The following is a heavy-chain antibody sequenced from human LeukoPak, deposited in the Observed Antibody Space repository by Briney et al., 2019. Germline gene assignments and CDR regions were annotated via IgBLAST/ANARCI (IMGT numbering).Heavy chain of an antibody. J-gene: IGHJ4*02. D-gene: IGHD3-22*01. CDR1: GFTFSSYW. CDR2: INSDGSST. V-gene: IGHV3-74*01. CDR3: ARDEYYYDSSGYYSAFDY. Sequence: PGGSLRLSCAASGFTFSSYWMHWVRQAPGKGLVWVSRINSDGSSTSYADSVKGRFTISRDNAKNTLYLQMNSLRAEDTAAYYCARDEYYYDSSGYYSAFDYWGQGTLVTVSS.